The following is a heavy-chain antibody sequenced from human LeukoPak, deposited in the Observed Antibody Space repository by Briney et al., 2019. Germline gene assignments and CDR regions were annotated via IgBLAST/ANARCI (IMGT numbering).Heavy chain of an antibody. CDR1: GFTFSSYG. CDR2: ISYDGSNK. D-gene: IGHD3-22*01. V-gene: IGHV3-30*18. J-gene: IGHJ4*02. Sequence: GGSLRLSCAASGFTFSSYGMHWVRQAPGKGLEWVVVISYDGSNKYYADSVKGRFTISRDNSKNTLYLQMNSLRAEDTAVYYCAKGAYYYDKWGQGTLVTVSS. CDR3: AKGAYYYDK.